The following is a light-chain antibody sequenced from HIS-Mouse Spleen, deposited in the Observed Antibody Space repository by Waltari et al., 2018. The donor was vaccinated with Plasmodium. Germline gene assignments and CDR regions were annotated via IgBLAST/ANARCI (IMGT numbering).Light chain of an antibody. CDR3: QVWDSSRDHWV. CDR2: DDS. CDR1: NIGSKS. V-gene: IGLV3-21*02. J-gene: IGLJ3*02. Sequence: SYVLTQPPSVSVAPGQTARITCGGNNIGSKSVHWYQQKPGQAPVLVVYDDSDGPSGIPGRFSGANSGNTATLTSSRVEAGDEADYYWQVWDSSRDHWVFGGGTKLTVL.